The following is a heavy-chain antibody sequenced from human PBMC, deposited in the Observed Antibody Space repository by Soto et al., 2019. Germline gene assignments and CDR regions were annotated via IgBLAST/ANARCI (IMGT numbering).Heavy chain of an antibody. D-gene: IGHD6-19*01. CDR1: GSSISSSGYY. CDR2: IYYSGTT. Sequence: QLQLQESGPGLVKPWETLSLTCTVSGSSISSSGYYWGWIRQPPGKGLEWIGSIYYSGTTYYNPSLKSRITISLDTSKNYFSLKLTSVTAADTAVYFCTRQATVAGTGFDYWGQGTLVTVSS. V-gene: IGHV4-39*01. J-gene: IGHJ4*02. CDR3: TRQATVAGTGFDY.